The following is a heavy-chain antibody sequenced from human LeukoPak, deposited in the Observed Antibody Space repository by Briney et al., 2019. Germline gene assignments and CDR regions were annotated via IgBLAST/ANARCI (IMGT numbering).Heavy chain of an antibody. J-gene: IGHJ4*02. CDR3: ARATAYYDILTGYHHGGPGYYFDY. Sequence: SETLSLTCTVSGGSISSSSYYWGWIRQPPGKGLEWIGSIYYSGSTYYNPSLKSRVTISVDTSKNQFSLKLSSVTAADTAVYYCARATAYYDILTGYHHGGPGYYFDYWGQGTLVTVSS. V-gene: IGHV4-39*07. CDR1: GGSISSSSYY. CDR2: IYYSGST. D-gene: IGHD3-9*01.